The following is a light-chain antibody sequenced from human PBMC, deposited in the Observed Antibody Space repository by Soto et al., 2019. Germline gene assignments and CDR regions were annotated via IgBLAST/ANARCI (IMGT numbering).Light chain of an antibody. CDR1: QSISSY. V-gene: IGKV1-39*01. CDR3: QQSYSSPRT. CDR2: AAS. J-gene: IGKJ1*01. Sequence: DIQMTQSPSSLSASVGDRLTITCRASQSISSYLNWYQQKPGKAPKLLIYAASSLQSGVPSRFSGSGSGTDFTLTISSLQREDFATYYCQQSYSSPRTFGQGTKVEIK.